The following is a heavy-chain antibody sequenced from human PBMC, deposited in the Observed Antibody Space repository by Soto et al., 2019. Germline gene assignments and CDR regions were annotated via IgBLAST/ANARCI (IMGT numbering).Heavy chain of an antibody. D-gene: IGHD2-2*01. J-gene: IGHJ5*02. Sequence: QVQLVQSGAEVKKPGASVKVSCKASGYTFTSYGISWVRQVPGQGLEWMGWISAYNGNTNYARKLQGRATMTTATSTSTAYIELRSLRSDDTAVYYCARYPIVVVPAARENWFDPWGQGTLVTVSS. CDR2: ISAYNGNT. CDR3: ARYPIVVVPAARENWFDP. V-gene: IGHV1-18*01. CDR1: GYTFTSYG.